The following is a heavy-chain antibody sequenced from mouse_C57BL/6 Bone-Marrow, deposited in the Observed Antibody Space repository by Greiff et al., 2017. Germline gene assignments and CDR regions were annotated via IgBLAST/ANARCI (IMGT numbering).Heavy chain of an antibody. CDR1: GFTFSDYY. V-gene: IGHV5-12*01. Sequence: EVQLQESGGGLVQPGGSLKLSCAASGFTFSDYYMYWVRQTPEKRLEWVAYISNGGGSTYYPDTVKGRFTISRDNAKNTLYLQMSRLKSEDTAMYYCARQVYYSNQPDWCACWGQGTLVTVSA. J-gene: IGHJ3*01. CDR2: ISNGGGST. CDR3: ARQVYYSNQPDWCAC. D-gene: IGHD2-5*01.